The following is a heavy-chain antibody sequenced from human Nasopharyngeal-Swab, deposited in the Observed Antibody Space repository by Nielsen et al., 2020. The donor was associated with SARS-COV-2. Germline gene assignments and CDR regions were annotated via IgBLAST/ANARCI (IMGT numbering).Heavy chain of an antibody. V-gene: IGHV4-39*01. CDR2: IYYSGST. Sequence: RQAPGKGLEWLGSIYYSGSTYYNPSLKSRVTISVDTSKNQFSLKLSSVTAADTAVYYCAAERAIAVAGTFGAKFDYWGQGTLVTVSS. D-gene: IGHD6-19*01. J-gene: IGHJ4*02. CDR3: AAERAIAVAGTFGAKFDY.